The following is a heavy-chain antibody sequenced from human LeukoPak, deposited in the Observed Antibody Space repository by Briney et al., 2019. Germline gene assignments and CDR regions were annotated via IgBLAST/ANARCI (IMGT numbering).Heavy chain of an antibody. CDR1: GASISSYY. CDR2: IYYSGYT. D-gene: IGHD2-2*02. CDR3: ARDPGPYCTTTRCYIDY. J-gene: IGHJ4*02. V-gene: IGHV4-59*01. Sequence: SETLSLTCTVSGASISSYYWSWIRQPPGKGLEWIGCIYYSGYTNYNPSLKSRVTMSVDTSKNQFSLKVSSVTAADTAVYYCARDPGPYCTTTRCYIDYWGRGTPDSVSS.